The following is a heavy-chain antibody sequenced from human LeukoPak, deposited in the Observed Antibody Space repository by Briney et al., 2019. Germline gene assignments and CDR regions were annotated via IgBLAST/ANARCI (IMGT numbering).Heavy chain of an antibody. J-gene: IGHJ5*02. Sequence: ASVKVSCKASGYTFTGYYMHWVRQAPGQGLEWMGWINPNRGGTNYAQKFQGRVTMTRDTSISTAYMELSRLRSDDTAVYYCARWYSSSSGNWFDPWGQGTLVTVSS. V-gene: IGHV1-2*02. CDR2: INPNRGGT. CDR1: GYTFTGYY. D-gene: IGHD6-6*01. CDR3: ARWYSSSSGNWFDP.